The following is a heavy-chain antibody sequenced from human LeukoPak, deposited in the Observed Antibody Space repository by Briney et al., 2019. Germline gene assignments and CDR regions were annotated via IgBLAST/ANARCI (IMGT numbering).Heavy chain of an antibody. CDR2: IYSGGST. J-gene: IGHJ4*02. CDR3: ARGGSWFKD. D-gene: IGHD6-13*01. CDR1: GFTITTNY. Sequence: GGSLRLSCAASGFTITTNYMTWVRQTPGKGLDWVSVIYSGGSTYYADSVKGRFTISRDTSKNMVYLQMDSLRAEDTAVYFCARGGSWFKDWGQGTLVTVSS. V-gene: IGHV3-66*01.